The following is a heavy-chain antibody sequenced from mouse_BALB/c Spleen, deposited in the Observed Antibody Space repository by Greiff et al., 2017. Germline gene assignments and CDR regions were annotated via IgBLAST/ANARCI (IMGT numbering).Heavy chain of an antibody. J-gene: IGHJ2*01. D-gene: IGHD4-1*01. Sequence: EVQLQQSGAELVRSGASVKLSCTASGFNIKDYYMHWVKQRPEQGLEWIGWIDPENGDTEYAPKFQGKATKTADTSSNTAYLQLSSLTSEDTAVYSFYVLLTGRGYYFDYGGQGTTRTVSP. CDR1: GFNIKDYY. CDR3: YVLLTGRGYYFDY. CDR2: IDPENGDT. V-gene: IGHV14-4*02.